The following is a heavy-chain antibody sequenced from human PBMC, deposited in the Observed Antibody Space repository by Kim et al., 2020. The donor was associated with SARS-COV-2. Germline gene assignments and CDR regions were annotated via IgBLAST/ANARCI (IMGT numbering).Heavy chain of an antibody. V-gene: IGHV4-39*01. CDR3: ASQGWDFGWFDP. J-gene: IGHJ5*02. D-gene: IGHD1-26*01. CDR1: GGSISSSSYY. Sequence: SETLSLTCTVSGGSISSSSYYWGWIRQPPGKGLEWIGSIYYSGSTYYNPSLKSRVTISVDTSKNQFSLKLSSVTAADTAVYYCASQGWDFGWFDPWGQGTLVTVSS. CDR2: IYYSGST.